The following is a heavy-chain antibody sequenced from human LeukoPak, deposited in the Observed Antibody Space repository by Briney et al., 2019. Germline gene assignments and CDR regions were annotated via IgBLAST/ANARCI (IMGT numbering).Heavy chain of an antibody. V-gene: IGHV4-34*01. J-gene: IGHJ4*02. D-gene: IGHD6-19*01. CDR2: IDYSGNT. CDR1: GGSFSGYY. Sequence: SETLSLTCAVYGGSFSGYYWGWIRQPPGKGLEWIGSIDYSGNTYYNPSLKSRATISIDTSKNQFSLKLSSVTAADTAVYYCAREYTLYRSGWFLDYWGQGTVVTVSS. CDR3: AREYTLYRSGWFLDY.